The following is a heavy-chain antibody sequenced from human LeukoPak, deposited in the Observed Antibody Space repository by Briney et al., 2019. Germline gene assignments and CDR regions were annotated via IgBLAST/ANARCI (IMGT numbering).Heavy chain of an antibody. CDR3: ARALSNWFDP. V-gene: IGHV4-59*01. CDR2: VHHSGDT. CDR1: ASITTYY. Sequence: SETLSLTCSVSASITTYYWSWIRQPPGKGLEWIGYVHHSGDTNYNPSLKSRVTMFVDTAKSQFFLILNSVTAADTAVYYCARALSNWFDPWGQGTLVTVSP. J-gene: IGHJ5*02. D-gene: IGHD2/OR15-2a*01.